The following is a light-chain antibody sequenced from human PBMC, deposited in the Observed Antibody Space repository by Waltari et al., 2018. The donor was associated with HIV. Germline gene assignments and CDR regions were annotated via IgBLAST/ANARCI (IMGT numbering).Light chain of an antibody. CDR1: SSNIGHNY. CDR3: GAWDSGLSAWV. V-gene: IGLV1-51*01. Sequence: HSVLTQPPSVSAAPGQKVTISCPGSSSNIGHNYVSWYQQFPGTAPKHLIYDNNKRPSGIPDRFSGTKSGTSATLGITGLQTGDEAGYYCGAWDSGLSAWVFGGGTKLTVL. J-gene: IGLJ3*02. CDR2: DNN.